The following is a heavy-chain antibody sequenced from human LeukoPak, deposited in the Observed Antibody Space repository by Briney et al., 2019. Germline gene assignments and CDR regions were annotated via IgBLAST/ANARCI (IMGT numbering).Heavy chain of an antibody. Sequence: PSETLSLTRAVYGGSFSGYYWSWIRQPPGKGLEWIGEINHSGSTNYNPSLKSRVTISVDTSKNQFSLKLSSVTAADTAVYYCASFSQLLYYFDYWGQGTLVTVSS. CDR2: INHSGST. D-gene: IGHD2-2*01. CDR1: GGSFSGYY. J-gene: IGHJ4*02. CDR3: ASFSQLLYYFDY. V-gene: IGHV4-34*01.